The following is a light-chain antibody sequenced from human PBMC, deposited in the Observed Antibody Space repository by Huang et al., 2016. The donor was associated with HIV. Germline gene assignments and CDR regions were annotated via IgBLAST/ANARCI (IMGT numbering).Light chain of an antibody. Sequence: EIVLPQSPGTLSVSLGERATLSCRASERVSSSHLAWYQQKPGQAPRLLIYGASSRATGIPDRFSGSGSGTDFSLAISRLEPEDSAMYYCQQYGSSPAFGQGTKVEIK. V-gene: IGKV3-20*01. J-gene: IGKJ1*01. CDR2: GAS. CDR1: ERVSSSH. CDR3: QQYGSSPA.